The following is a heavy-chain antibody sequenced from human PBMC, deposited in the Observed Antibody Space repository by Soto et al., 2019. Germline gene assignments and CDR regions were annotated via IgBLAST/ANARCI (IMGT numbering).Heavy chain of an antibody. CDR2: ISGSGGST. V-gene: IGHV3-23*01. D-gene: IGHD6-13*01. J-gene: IGHJ6*02. CDR1: GFTFSSYA. Sequence: GGSLRLSCAASGFTFSSYAMSWVRQAPGKGLEWVSAISGSGGSTYYADSVKGRFTISRDNSKNTLYLQMNSLRAEDTAVYYCAKAIAAAAPYYYSMDVWGQGTTVTVSS. CDR3: AKAIAAAAPYYYSMDV.